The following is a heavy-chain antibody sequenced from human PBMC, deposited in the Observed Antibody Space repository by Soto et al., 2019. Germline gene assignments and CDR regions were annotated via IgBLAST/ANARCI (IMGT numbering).Heavy chain of an antibody. Sequence: EVLLVESGGGLAKPGASLRLSCEASGFTFRNVWMTWIRRAPGRGLEWVATIQKEADGGATDYGAPVAGRFTISRDDSHRILYLQMTSLKSEDTGLYYCTTGQNWGRGTLVTVAS. V-gene: IGHV3-15*01. CDR1: GFTFRNVW. CDR3: TTGQN. J-gene: IGHJ4*02. CDR2: IQKEADGGAT.